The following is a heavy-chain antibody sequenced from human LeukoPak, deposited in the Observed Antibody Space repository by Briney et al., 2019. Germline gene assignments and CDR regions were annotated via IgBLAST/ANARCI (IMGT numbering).Heavy chain of an antibody. D-gene: IGHD5-18*01. CDR3: GRDPKLGIRGYTYGYIDF. CDR2: INTNTGNP. Sequence: ASVKVSCKASGYTFTGYYMHWVRQAPGQGLEWMGWINTNTGNPTYAQGFFTGRYVFSLDTSVNTAYLQITGLKADDTAVYYCGRDPKLGIRGYTYGYIDFWGQGTLVTVAS. J-gene: IGHJ4*02. V-gene: IGHV7-4-1*02. CDR1: GYTFTGYY.